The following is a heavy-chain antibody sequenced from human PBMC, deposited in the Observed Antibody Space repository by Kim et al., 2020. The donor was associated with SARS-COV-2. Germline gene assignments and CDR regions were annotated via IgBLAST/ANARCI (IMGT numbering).Heavy chain of an antibody. CDR3: ATPLNSDIWAYLDF. CDR1: GFTFSDYW. Sequence: GGSLRLSCAASGFTFSDYWMSWVRQAPGKGLEWVANIKEDGSEKYYVDSVKGRFIISRDDAQKSVYLQMNNLRAEDTAVYYCATPLNSDIWAYLDFWGQGTPVTVSS. D-gene: IGHD3-9*01. J-gene: IGHJ4*02. V-gene: IGHV3-7*01. CDR2: IKEDGSEK.